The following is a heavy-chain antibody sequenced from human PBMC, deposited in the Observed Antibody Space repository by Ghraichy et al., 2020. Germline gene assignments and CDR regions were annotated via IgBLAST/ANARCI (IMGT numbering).Heavy chain of an antibody. V-gene: IGHV1-46*01. Sequence: ASVKVSCKASGYTFTSYYMHWVRQAPGQGLEWMGIINPSGGSTSYAQKFQGRVTMTRDTSTSTVYMELSSLRSEDTAVYYCARALPVIQLWSIPDFDYWGQGTLVTVSS. D-gene: IGHD5-18*01. CDR2: INPSGGST. J-gene: IGHJ4*02. CDR3: ARALPVIQLWSIPDFDY. CDR1: GYTFTSYY.